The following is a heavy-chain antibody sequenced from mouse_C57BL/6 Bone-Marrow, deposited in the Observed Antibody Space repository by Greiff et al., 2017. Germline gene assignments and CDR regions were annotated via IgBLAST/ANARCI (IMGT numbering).Heavy chain of an antibody. CDR3: ARRSFLGWYFDV. Sequence: VQLQQSGAELVRPGASVKLSCKASGYTFTDYYINWVKQRPGQGLEWIARIYPGSGNTYYNEKFKGKATLTAEKSSSTAYMQLSSLTSEDSAVYFCARRSFLGWYFDVWGTGTTVTVSS. CDR1: GYTFTDYY. D-gene: IGHD4-1*01. V-gene: IGHV1-76*01. J-gene: IGHJ1*03. CDR2: IYPGSGNT.